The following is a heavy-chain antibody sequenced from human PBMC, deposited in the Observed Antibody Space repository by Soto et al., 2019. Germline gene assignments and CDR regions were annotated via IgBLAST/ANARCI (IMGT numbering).Heavy chain of an antibody. D-gene: IGHD6-6*01. J-gene: IGHJ4*02. CDR3: ARDGIAARPTPDY. V-gene: IGHV1-18*01. CDR2: ISGYNGNT. Sequence: ASVQASCKASCYTFTSYGINWVRQAPGQGLEWMGWISGYNGNTMYAQKVQGRVTMTTDTSTSTVYMELRSLRSDDTALYYCARDGIAARPTPDYWGQGTLVNVAS. CDR1: CYTFTSYG.